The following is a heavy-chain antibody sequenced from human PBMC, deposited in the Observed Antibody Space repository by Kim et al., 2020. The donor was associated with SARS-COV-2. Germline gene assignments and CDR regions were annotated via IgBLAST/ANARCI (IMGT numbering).Heavy chain of an antibody. CDR3: ARGLRPGGSWVWFDP. J-gene: IGHJ5*02. Sequence: SETLSLTCTVSGGSISSSSYYWGWIRQPPGKGLEWIGSIYYSGSTYYNPSLKSRVTISVDTSKNQFSLKLSSVTAADTAVYYCARGLRPGGSWVWFDPWGQGTLVTVSS. V-gene: IGHV4-39*07. CDR2: IYYSGST. D-gene: IGHD2-15*01. CDR1: GGSISSSSYY.